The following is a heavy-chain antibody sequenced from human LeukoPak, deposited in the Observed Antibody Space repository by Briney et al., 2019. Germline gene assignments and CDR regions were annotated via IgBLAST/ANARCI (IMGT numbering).Heavy chain of an antibody. Sequence: GSSVKVSCKASGGAFSSYAISWVREAPGQGLEWMGRIIPIFGTANYAQKFQGRVTITTDESTSTAYMELSSLRSEDTAVYYCARAAVLYDGYMDVWGKGTTVTVSS. V-gene: IGHV1-69*05. CDR1: GGAFSSYA. CDR2: IIPIFGTA. D-gene: IGHD5/OR15-5a*01. CDR3: ARAAVLYDGYMDV. J-gene: IGHJ6*03.